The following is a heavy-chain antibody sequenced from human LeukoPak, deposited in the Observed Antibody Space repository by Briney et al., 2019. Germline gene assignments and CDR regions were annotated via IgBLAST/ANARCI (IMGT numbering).Heavy chain of an antibody. CDR3: ARPDEDRGYSYGYNY. CDR1: GYTFTSYA. Sequence: SVKVSCKASGYTFTSYAMNWVRQAPGQGLEWMGGIIPIFGTANYAQKFQGRVTITADESTSTAYMELSSLRSEDTAVYYCARPDEDRGYSYGYNYWGQGTLVTVSS. V-gene: IGHV1-69*13. CDR2: IIPIFGTA. D-gene: IGHD5-18*01. J-gene: IGHJ4*02.